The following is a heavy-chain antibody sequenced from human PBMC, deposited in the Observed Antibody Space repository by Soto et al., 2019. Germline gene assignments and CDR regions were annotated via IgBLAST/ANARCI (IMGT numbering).Heavy chain of an antibody. J-gene: IGHJ4*02. V-gene: IGHV1-69*06. CDR2: IIPIFGTA. CDR3: AYDYDTSGYYYVHNY. D-gene: IGHD3-22*01. Sequence: QVQLVQSGAEVKKPGSSVKVSCKASGDTFSTYTINWVRQAPGQGLEWMGGIIPIFGTANYAQRFQGRVTITADKSTSTAYMELSSLRSEDTAMYYCAYDYDTSGYYYVHNYWGQGTLVTVSS. CDR1: GDTFSTYT.